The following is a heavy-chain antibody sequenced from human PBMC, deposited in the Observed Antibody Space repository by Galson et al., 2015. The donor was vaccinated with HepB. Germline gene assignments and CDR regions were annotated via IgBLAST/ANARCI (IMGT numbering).Heavy chain of an antibody. D-gene: IGHD3-22*01. V-gene: IGHV4-61*05. CDR2: IYYSGST. J-gene: IGHJ4*02. CDR3: AKYDSSSFDY. Sequence: TLSLTCTVSGGSISRSSYYWGWIRQPPGKGLEWIGYIYYSGSTNYNPSLKSRVTISVDTSKNQFSLKLSSVTAADTAVYYCAKYDSSSFDYWGQGTLVTVSS. CDR1: GGSISRSSYY.